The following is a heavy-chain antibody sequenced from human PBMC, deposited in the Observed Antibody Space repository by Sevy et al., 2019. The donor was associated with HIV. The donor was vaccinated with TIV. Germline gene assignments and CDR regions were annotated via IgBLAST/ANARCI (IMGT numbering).Heavy chain of an antibody. CDR2: IYYNGHI. Sequence: SETLSLTCTVSGGSITSLYWNWIRQPPGKGLGWIANIYYNGHINYNPSLKSRVTLSLDTSKNRFSLRRSSVTAADTAMYYCAGENAWGRGYSWGQGTLVTVSS. D-gene: IGHD1-26*01. CDR1: GGSITSLY. V-gene: IGHV4-59*08. J-gene: IGHJ4*02. CDR3: AGENAWGRGYS.